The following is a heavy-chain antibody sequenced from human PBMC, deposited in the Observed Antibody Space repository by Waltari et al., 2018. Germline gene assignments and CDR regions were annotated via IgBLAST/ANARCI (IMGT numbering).Heavy chain of an antibody. CDR3: ARDRGYCSGGSCYSRLDY. J-gene: IGHJ4*02. CDR2: IIPIFGTA. Sequence: QVQLVQSGAEVKKPGSSVKVSCKASGGTFSSYAISWVRQAPGQGLEWMGGIIPIFGTANYAQKVQGRVTITTDESTSTAYMELSSLRSEDTAVYYCARDRGYCSGGSCYSRLDYWGQGTLVTVSS. CDR1: GGTFSSYA. D-gene: IGHD2-15*01. V-gene: IGHV1-69*05.